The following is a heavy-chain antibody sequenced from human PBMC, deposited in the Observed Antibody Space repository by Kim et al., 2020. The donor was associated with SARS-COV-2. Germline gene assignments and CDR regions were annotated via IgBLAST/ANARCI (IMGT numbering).Heavy chain of an antibody. Sequence: SETLSLTCAVYGGSFSGYYWSWIRQPPGKGLEWIGEINHSGSTNYNPSLKSRVTISVDTSKNQFSLKLSSVTAADTAVYYCARGASSYSSSWYTHRGYWGQGTLVTVSS. D-gene: IGHD6-13*01. V-gene: IGHV4-34*01. CDR3: ARGASSYSSSWYTHRGY. CDR2: INHSGST. J-gene: IGHJ4*02. CDR1: GGSFSGYY.